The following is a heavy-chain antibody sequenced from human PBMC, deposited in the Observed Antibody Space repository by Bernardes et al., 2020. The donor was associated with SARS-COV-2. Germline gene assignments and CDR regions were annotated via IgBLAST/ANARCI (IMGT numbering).Heavy chain of an antibody. J-gene: IGHJ5*02. CDR3: AKNRGGTVTTWDWFDP. D-gene: IGHD4-17*01. V-gene: IGHV3-23*01. CDR1: GFTFNTYA. CDR2: ISGSGGST. Sequence: GGSLRLSCVASGFTFNTYAMSWVRQAPGKGLEWVSGISGSGGSTYYADSVKGRFTISRDNSRDNSKNTLFLQMNTLRAEDTAVYYCAKNRGGTVTTWDWFDPWGQGTLVTVSS.